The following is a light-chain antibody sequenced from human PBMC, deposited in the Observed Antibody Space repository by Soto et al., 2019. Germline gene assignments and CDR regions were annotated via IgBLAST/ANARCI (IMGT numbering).Light chain of an antibody. J-gene: IGLJ2*01. CDR2: GNS. Sequence: QAVVTQPPSVSGAPGQRVTISCTGSSSNIGAGYDVHWYQQLPGTAPKHLIYGNSNRPSGVPDRFSGSKSGTSASLAITGLQAEDEADYYCQSYDSSLSVVVFGGGTQLTVL. CDR1: SSNIGAGYD. V-gene: IGLV1-40*01. CDR3: QSYDSSLSVVV.